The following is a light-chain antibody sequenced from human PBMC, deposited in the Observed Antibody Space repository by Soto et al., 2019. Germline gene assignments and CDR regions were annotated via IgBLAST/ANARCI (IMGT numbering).Light chain of an antibody. V-gene: IGKV3-15*01. CDR2: GAS. Sequence: EILMTQSPATLSVSPGERATLSCRASQSVGSNLVWYQQKPGQAPRLLIYGASTRATGIPARFSGSGSGTEFTLTISSLQSEDFAVYYCQQYNDWPPYTFGQGTKLEIK. J-gene: IGKJ2*01. CDR1: QSVGSN. CDR3: QQYNDWPPYT.